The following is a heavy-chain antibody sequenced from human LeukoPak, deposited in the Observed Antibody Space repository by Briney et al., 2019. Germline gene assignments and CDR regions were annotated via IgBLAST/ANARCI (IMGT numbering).Heavy chain of an antibody. Sequence: ASVKVSCKASGYTFTNYYMHWVRQAPGQGLEWMGWINPNSGNTNYAQKLQGRVTMTTDTSTSTAYMELRSLRSDDTAVYYCARGLFSSSWRDYWGQGTLVTVSS. J-gene: IGHJ4*02. V-gene: IGHV1-18*04. D-gene: IGHD6-13*01. CDR3: ARGLFSSSWRDY. CDR2: INPNSGNT. CDR1: GYTFTNYY.